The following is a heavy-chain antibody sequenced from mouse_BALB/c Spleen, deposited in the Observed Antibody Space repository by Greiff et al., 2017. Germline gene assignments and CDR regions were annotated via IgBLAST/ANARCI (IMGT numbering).Heavy chain of an antibody. D-gene: IGHD1-1*01. V-gene: IGHV1S81*02. J-gene: IGHJ1*01. CDR1: GYTFTSYW. CDR3: ARCESSYWYFDV. Sequence: QVQLQQPGAELVKPGASVKLSCKASGYTFTSYWMHWVKQRPGQGLEWIGEINPSDGRTNYNEKFKSKATLTVDKSSSTAYMQLSSLTSEDSAVYYCARCESSYWYFDVWGAGTTVTVSS. CDR2: INPSDGRT.